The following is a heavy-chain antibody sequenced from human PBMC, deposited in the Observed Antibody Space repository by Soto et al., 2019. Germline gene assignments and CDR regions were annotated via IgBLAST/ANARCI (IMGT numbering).Heavy chain of an antibody. D-gene: IGHD3-9*01. CDR2: INHSGST. CDR3: ARGFKYDLLKTNWFDP. J-gene: IGHJ5*02. Sequence: SETLSLTCAVYGGSFSGYYWSWIRQPPGKGLEWIGEINHSGSTNYNPSLKSRVTISVDTSKNQFSLKLSSVTAADTAVYYCARGFKYDLLKTNWFDPWGQGTLVTVSS. V-gene: IGHV4-34*01. CDR1: GGSFSGYY.